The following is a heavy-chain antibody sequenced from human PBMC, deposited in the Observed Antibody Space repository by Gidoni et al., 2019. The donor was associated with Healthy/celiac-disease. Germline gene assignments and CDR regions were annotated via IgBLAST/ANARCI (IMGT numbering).Heavy chain of an antibody. V-gene: IGHV4-39*01. J-gene: IGHJ4*02. D-gene: IGHD6-19*01. Sequence: SIYYSGSTYYNPSLKSRVTISVDTSKNQFSLKLSSVTAADTAVYYCARLGGSSGWYLFDYWGQGTLVTVSS. CDR3: ARLGGSSGWYLFDY. CDR2: IYYSGST.